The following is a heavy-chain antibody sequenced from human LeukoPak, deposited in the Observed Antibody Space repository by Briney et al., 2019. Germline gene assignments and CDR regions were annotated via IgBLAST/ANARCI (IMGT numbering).Heavy chain of an antibody. V-gene: IGHV4-39*01. J-gene: IGHJ4*02. CDR2: IYYSGST. CDR3: ARKITYYDILAAYSNNYYFDS. D-gene: IGHD3-9*01. CDR1: GGSISSSSYS. Sequence: SETLSLTCTVSGGSISSSSYSWGWIRQPPGKGLEWIGTIYYSGSTYYNPSLKSRVTISVDTSKHQFSLKLSSVTAADTAVYYCARKITYYDILAAYSNNYYFDSWGQGTLVTVSS.